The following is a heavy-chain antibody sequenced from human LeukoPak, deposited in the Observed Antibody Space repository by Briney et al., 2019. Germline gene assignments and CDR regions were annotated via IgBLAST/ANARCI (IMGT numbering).Heavy chain of an antibody. CDR3: ARRGDSSGWSFWFDS. CDR1: GGAISDHY. V-gene: IGHV4-59*11. CDR2: ISQSGYT. Sequence: SETLSLTCAVSGGAISDHYWNWIRQPPGKGLEWIGYISQSGYTSYKPSLKSRLTIGVDTSTNQVSLKLSSVSAADPAVYYCARRGDSSGWSFWFDSWGQGALVIVSS. D-gene: IGHD6-13*01. J-gene: IGHJ5*01.